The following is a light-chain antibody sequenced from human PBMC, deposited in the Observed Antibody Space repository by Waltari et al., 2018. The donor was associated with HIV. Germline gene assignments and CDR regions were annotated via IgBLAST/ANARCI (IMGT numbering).Light chain of an antibody. CDR1: SHTLDFYNF. J-gene: IGLJ3*02. Sequence: QSPLYQPASVSGSPGQSITIPCSGVSHTLDFYNFVSWYQLRPGKAPQLIIFGVTRRPSGISSRFSGSTSGGTASLTISDLQIEDEADYFCSSFAGTGTPMFGGGTKLTVL. V-gene: IGLV2-14*01. CDR3: SSFAGTGTPM. CDR2: GVT.